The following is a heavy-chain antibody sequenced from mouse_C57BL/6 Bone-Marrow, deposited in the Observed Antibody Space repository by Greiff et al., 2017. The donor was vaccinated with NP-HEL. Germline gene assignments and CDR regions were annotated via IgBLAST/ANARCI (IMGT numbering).Heavy chain of an antibody. D-gene: IGHD2-3*01. CDR1: GYTFTSYG. CDR2: IYPRSGNT. V-gene: IGHV1-81*01. J-gene: IGHJ2*01. CDR3: APDGYYLYYFDY. Sequence: VKLQESGAELARPGASVKLSCKASGYTFTSYGISWVKQRTGQGLEWIGEIYPRSGNTYYNEKFKGKATLTADKSSSTAYMELRSLTSEDSAVYFCAPDGYYLYYFDYWGQGTTLTVSS.